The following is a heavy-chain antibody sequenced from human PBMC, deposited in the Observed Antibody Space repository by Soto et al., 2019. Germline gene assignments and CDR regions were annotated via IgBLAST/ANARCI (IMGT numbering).Heavy chain of an antibody. V-gene: IGHV1-69*02. D-gene: IGHD3-9*01. CDR3: VTYYDILTGYSPRPYFDY. CDR1: GGTFSSYT. Sequence: GASVKVSCKASGGTFSSYTISWVRQAPGQGLEWMGRIIPILGIANYAQKFQGRVTITVDKSTSTAYMELSSLRSEDTAVYYCVTYYDILTGYSPRPYFDYWGQGTLVTVSS. CDR2: IIPILGIA. J-gene: IGHJ4*02.